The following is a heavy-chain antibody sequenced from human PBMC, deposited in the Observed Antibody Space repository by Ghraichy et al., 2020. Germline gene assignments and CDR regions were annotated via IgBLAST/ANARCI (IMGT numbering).Heavy chain of an antibody. V-gene: IGHV1-69*04. CDR1: GGTFSSYA. Sequence: SVKVSCKASGGTFSSYAISWVRQAPGQGLEWMGKIIPTLGIANYAQKFQGRVTITADKSTSTAYMELSSLRSEDTAVYYCAREPGAGLGLSYYFDYWGQGTLVIVSS. CDR2: IIPTLGIA. D-gene: IGHD6-19*01. CDR3: AREPGAGLGLSYYFDY. J-gene: IGHJ4*02.